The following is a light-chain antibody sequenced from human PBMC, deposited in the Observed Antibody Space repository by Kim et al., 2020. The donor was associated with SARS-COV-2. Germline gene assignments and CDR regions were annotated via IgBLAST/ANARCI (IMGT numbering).Light chain of an antibody. CDR1: QSLSSSY. CDR3: QQHGSSPWT. Sequence: YPGEKATLSCRARQSLSSSYLGWYQQTPGQAPRLLIYGASSRATGIPDRFSGSGSGTDFTLTISRLEPEDFAVYYCQQHGSSPWTFGQGTKVDIK. J-gene: IGKJ1*01. CDR2: GAS. V-gene: IGKV3-20*01.